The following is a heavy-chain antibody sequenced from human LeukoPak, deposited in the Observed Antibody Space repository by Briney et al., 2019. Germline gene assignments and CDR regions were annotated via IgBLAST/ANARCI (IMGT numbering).Heavy chain of an antibody. CDR3: ASLIGYCSGGSCYPH. J-gene: IGHJ4*02. V-gene: IGHV4-59*08. CDR1: GGSISSYY. CDR2: IYYSGST. Sequence: SETLSLTCTVSGGSISSYYWSWIRQPPGKGLEWIGYIYYSGSTNYNPSLKSRVTISVDTSKNQFSLKLSFVTAADTAVYYCASLIGYCSGGSCYPHWGQGTLVTVSS. D-gene: IGHD2-15*01.